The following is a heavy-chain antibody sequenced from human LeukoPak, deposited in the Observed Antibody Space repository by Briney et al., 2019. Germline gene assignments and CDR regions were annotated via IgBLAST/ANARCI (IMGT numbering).Heavy chain of an antibody. CDR1: GFTFSDYY. Sequence: GGSLRLSCAASGFTFSDYYMSWIRQAPGKGLEWVSYISSSSSYTNYADSVKGRFTISRDNAKNSLYLQMNSLRAEDTAVYYCARRSYSSGYYFDYRGQGTLVTVSS. CDR3: ARRSYSSGYYFDY. V-gene: IGHV3-11*06. CDR2: ISSSSSYT. J-gene: IGHJ4*02. D-gene: IGHD6-19*01.